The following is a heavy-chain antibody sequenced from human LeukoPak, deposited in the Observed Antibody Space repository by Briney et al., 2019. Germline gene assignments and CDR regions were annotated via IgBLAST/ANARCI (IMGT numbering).Heavy chain of an antibody. V-gene: IGHV3-53*01. CDR1: GFAVGSNY. CDR3: ARRPGN. Sequence: GGSLRLSCVASGFAVGSNYMGWVRQAPEKGLEWVSLIYSGGAIRYADSVKGRFTISRDSSKNTLFLQMNDLTVEDTARYYCARRPGNWGQGILVTVSS. CDR2: IYSGGAI. J-gene: IGHJ4*02. D-gene: IGHD1-14*01.